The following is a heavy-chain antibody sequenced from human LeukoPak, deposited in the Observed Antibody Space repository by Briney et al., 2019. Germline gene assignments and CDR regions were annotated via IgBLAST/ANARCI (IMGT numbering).Heavy chain of an antibody. CDR3: ARGRGCSGGSCYSSCFYYYYGMDV. CDR2: INHSGST. D-gene: IGHD2-15*01. J-gene: IGHJ6*02. V-gene: IGHV4-34*01. Sequence: SETLSLTCAVYGGSFSGYYWSWIRQPPGKGLEWIGEINHSGSTNYNPSLKSRVTISVDTSKNQFSLKLGSVTAADTAVYYCARGRGCSGGSCYSSCFYYYYGMDVWGQGTTVTVSS. CDR1: GGSFSGYY.